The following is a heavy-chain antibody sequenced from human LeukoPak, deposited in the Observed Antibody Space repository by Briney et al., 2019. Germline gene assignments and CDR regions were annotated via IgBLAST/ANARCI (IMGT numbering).Heavy chain of an antibody. CDR1: GGSISSGDYY. V-gene: IGHV4-30-4*01. D-gene: IGHD3-10*01. J-gene: IGHJ4*02. CDR2: IYYSGST. CDR3: ARHIGSGTYYSYFFDY. Sequence: PSETLSLTCTVSGGSISSGDYYWSWIRQPPGKGLEWIGYIYYSGSTYYNPSLKSRVTISVDTSKNQFSLRLSSVTAADTAVYYCARHIGSGTYYSYFFDYWGQGTLVTVSS.